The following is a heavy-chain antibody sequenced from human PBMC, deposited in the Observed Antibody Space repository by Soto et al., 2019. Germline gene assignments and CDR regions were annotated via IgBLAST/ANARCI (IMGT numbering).Heavy chain of an antibody. Sequence: QVQLVQSGPEVKEPGASMNVSCKTSGYTFSSHGISWVRQSPGQGLERMGWINPSSGNTHFAQKVQGRVTLTTDSSTSTAYMELRSLTSYDTTMYYCARGMDSGYIHDFDYWGQGTLVTVSS. V-gene: IGHV1-18*04. CDR3: ARGMDSGYIHDFDY. CDR1: GYTFSSHG. D-gene: IGHD5-12*01. J-gene: IGHJ4*02. CDR2: INPSSGNT.